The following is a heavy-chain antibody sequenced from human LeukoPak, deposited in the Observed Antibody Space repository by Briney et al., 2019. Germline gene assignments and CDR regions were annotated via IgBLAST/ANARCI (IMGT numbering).Heavy chain of an antibody. CDR1: GFTFSSYA. J-gene: IGHJ5*02. Sequence: PGGSLRLSCAASGFTFSSYAMSWVRQAPGKGLEWVSAISGSGGSTYYADSVKGRFTISRDNSKNTLYLQMNSLRAEDTAVYYCAREGDYGSGSYYNVWFDTWGQGTLVTVSS. CDR2: ISGSGGST. V-gene: IGHV3-23*01. CDR3: AREGDYGSGSYYNVWFDT. D-gene: IGHD3-10*01.